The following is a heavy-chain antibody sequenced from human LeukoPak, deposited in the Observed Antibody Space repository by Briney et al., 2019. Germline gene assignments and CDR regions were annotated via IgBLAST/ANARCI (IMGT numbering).Heavy chain of an antibody. CDR1: GGTFSSYA. V-gene: IGHV1-69*05. D-gene: IGHD4-17*01. J-gene: IGHJ4*02. CDR3: ASDAGGTGTTTGEY. CDR2: IIPIFGTA. Sequence: GASVKVSCKASGGTFSSYAISWVRQAPGQGLEWVGRIIPIFGTANYAQKFQGRVTITTDESTSTAYMELSSLRSEDTAVYYCASDAGGTGTTTGEYWGQGTLVTVSS.